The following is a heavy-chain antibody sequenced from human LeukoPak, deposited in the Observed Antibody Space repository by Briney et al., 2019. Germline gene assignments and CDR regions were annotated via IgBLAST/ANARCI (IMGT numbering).Heavy chain of an antibody. D-gene: IGHD2-15*01. Sequence: GGSLRLSCAASGFTFSGSAIHWVRQASGKGLEWVGRIRSKANSYATAYDASVKGRFTISRDDSKNTAYLQMNSLKTEDTAVYYCTSSTHRYCSGGKCHSDYYYYGMDVWGQGTTVTVSS. CDR1: GFTFSGSA. V-gene: IGHV3-73*01. CDR3: TSSTHRYCSGGKCHSDYYYYGMDV. CDR2: IRSKANSYAT. J-gene: IGHJ6*02.